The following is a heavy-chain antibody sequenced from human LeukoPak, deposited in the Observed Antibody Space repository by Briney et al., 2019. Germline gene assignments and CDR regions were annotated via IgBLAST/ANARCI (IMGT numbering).Heavy chain of an antibody. V-gene: IGHV1-46*01. CDR3: ARAYDSSGYYSPQGD. J-gene: IGHJ4*02. CDR2: INPSGGST. D-gene: IGHD3-22*01. CDR1: GYTFTSYY. Sequence: ASVKVSCKAYGYTFTSYYMHWVRQAPGQGLEWMGIINPSGGSTSYAQKFQGRVTMTRDTSTSTVYMELSSLRSEDTAVYYCARAYDSSGYYSPQGDWGQGTLVTVSS.